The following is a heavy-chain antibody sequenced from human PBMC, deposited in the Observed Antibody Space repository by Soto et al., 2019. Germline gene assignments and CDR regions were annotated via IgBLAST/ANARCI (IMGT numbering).Heavy chain of an antibody. CDR1: GFTFSSYS. D-gene: IGHD6-13*01. V-gene: IGHV3-48*01. J-gene: IGHJ5*02. CDR2: ISSSSSTI. Sequence: EVQLVESGGGLVQPGGSLRLSCAASGFTFSSYSMNWVRQAPGKGLEWVSYISSSSSTIYYADSVKGRFTISRDNAKNSRYLQMTRLRAEDTAVYYCARHPERIAEIGWFDTWGQGTLVTVSS. CDR3: ARHPERIAEIGWFDT.